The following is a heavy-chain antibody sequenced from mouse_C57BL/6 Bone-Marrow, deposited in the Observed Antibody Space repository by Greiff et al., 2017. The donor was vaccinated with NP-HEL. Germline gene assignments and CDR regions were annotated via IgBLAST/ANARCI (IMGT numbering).Heavy chain of an antibody. J-gene: IGHJ1*03. Sequence: VQLQQSGAELVRPFPSVKMSCKTCATHCPLSFMNFFNPPPVQGLEWIGYIYIGNFYTEYNEKFKGKATLTSDTSSSTAYMQLSSLTSEDSAIYFCARKGTWERYFDVWGTGTTVTVSS. CDR2: IYIGNFYT. CDR1: ATHCPLSF. CDR3: ARKGTWERYFDV. V-gene: IGHV1-58*01. D-gene: IGHD4-1*01.